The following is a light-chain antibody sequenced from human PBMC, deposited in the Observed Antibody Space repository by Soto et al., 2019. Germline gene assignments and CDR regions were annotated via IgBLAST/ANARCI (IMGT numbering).Light chain of an antibody. CDR2: DAS. CDR1: QSVGSY. CDR3: QQRSNWHT. Sequence: EIVLTQSPATLSLSPGERATLSCRASQSVGSYLAWYQQKPGQAPRLLIYDASNRATGIPARFSGSGSGTDFPLTISSLEPEDFAVYYCQQRSNWHTFGGGTKVEIK. J-gene: IGKJ4*01. V-gene: IGKV3-11*01.